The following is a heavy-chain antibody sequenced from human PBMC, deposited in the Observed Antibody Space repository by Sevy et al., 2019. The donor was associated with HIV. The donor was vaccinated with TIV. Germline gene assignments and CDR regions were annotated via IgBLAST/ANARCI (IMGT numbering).Heavy chain of an antibody. CDR3: ARDKIYGMDV. V-gene: IGHV3-74*01. CDR1: GFTFSIFW. Sequence: GGSLRLSCTASGFTFSIFWMHWVRQAPGKGLVWVSHINSDGRSTTYADSVKSRFTISRDNGKNTPYLQMNSLRDEDTAVYFCARDKIYGMDVWGQGTTLTVSS. J-gene: IGHJ6*02. CDR2: INSDGRST.